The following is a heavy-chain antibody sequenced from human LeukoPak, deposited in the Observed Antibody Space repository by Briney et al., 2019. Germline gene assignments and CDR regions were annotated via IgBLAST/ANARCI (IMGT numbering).Heavy chain of an antibody. J-gene: IGHJ6*02. CDR1: GFTVRSNY. D-gene: IGHD6-13*01. CDR2: IYSGGST. CDR3: ARDRVEVAAGYYYGMDV. V-gene: IGHV3-66*01. Sequence: GGSLRLSCAASGFTVRSNYMSWVRQAPGKGLEWVSVIYSGGSTYYADSVKGRFTISRDNSKNTLYLQMNSLRAEDTAVYYCARDRVEVAAGYYYGMDVWGQGTTVTVSS.